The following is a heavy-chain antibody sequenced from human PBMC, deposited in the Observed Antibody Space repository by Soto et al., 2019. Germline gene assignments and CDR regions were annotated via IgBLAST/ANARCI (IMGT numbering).Heavy chain of an antibody. CDR2: INPNGGVT. D-gene: IGHD5-12*01. CDR1: GDSFNDYY. CDR3: ARESGGATATLDYYYFYMDV. V-gene: IGHV1-2*04. Sequence: QVQLVQSGAEVRKPGASVTVSCRSSGDSFNDYYIHWVRQAPGQGFEWMGWINPNGGVTKYAQKFQGWGSMARDTSIRTVYMQPSRVRSDDPAVYYCARESGGATATLDYYYFYMDVWGTGTTVTVSS. J-gene: IGHJ6*03.